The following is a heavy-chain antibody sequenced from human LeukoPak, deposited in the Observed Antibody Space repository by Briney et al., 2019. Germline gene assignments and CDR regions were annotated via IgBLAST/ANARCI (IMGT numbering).Heavy chain of an antibody. Sequence: GGSLRLSCAASGFTFSDYYMSWIRQAPGKGLEWVANIKEDGSEKYYVDSVKGRFTISRDNAKNSLYLQMNSLRAEDTAVYYCARARRHSSSWPYYFDYWGQGTLVTVSS. J-gene: IGHJ4*02. V-gene: IGHV3-7*03. CDR3: ARARRHSSSWPYYFDY. CDR1: GFTFSDYY. D-gene: IGHD6-13*01. CDR2: IKEDGSEK.